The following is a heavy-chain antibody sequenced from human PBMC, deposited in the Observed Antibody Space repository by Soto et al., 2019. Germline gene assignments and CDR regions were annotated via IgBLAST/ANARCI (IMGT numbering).Heavy chain of an antibody. J-gene: IGHJ4*02. D-gene: IGHD6-13*01. V-gene: IGHV1-3*01. CDR3: ARQGWQQLDYYFDY. CDR1: GYTFTSYS. CDR2: INAGNGNT. Sequence: ASVNVSCKSSGYTFTSYSIHWVRQAPGQRLEWMGWINAGNGNTKYSQKFQGRVTITRDTSASTAYMELSSLRSEDTAVYYCARQGWQQLDYYFDYWGQGTLVTVSS.